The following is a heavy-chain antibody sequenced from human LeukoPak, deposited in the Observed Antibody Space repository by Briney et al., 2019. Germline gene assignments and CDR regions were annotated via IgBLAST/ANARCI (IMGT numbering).Heavy chain of an antibody. D-gene: IGHD3-3*01. V-gene: IGHV1-18*01. Sequence: ASVKVPCKASGYTFTNYGISWVRQAPGQGLEWMGWISIYNGNTDYAQKLRGRVTMTTDTSTSTAYMELRSLRSDDTAVYYCARITYDFWSGYYMSDDPWGQGTLVTVSS. CDR2: ISIYNGNT. CDR1: GYTFTNYG. CDR3: ARITYDFWSGYYMSDDP. J-gene: IGHJ5*02.